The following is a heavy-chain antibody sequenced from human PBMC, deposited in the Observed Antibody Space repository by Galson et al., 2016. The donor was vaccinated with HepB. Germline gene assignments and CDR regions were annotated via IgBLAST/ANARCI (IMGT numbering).Heavy chain of an antibody. V-gene: IGHV4-34*01. D-gene: IGHD6-13*01. CDR2: IYTTGST. J-gene: IGHJ4*02. CDR3: ARRTWTGAAGTLFFDF. Sequence: LSLTCAVYGGSLSAYSWDWIRQSPGKGLEWIGEIYTTGSTNYNPSLKSRATISVDTSDNSFSLKMRSVTAADTALYYCARRTWTGAAGTLFFDFWGQGTLVTVSS. CDR1: GGSLSAYS.